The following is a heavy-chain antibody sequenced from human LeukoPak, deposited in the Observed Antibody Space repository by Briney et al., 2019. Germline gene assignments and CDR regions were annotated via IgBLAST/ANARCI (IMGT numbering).Heavy chain of an antibody. CDR3: AKGDRYDFWSGYYADYYYYYMDV. V-gene: IGHV1-24*01. Sequence: ASVKVSCKVSGYTLTELSMHWVRQAPGKGLEWMGGFDPEDGETIYAQKFQGRVTMTEDTSTDTAYMELSSLRSEDTAVYYCAKGDRYDFWSGYYADYYYYYMDVWGKGTTVTVSS. J-gene: IGHJ6*03. CDR2: FDPEDGET. CDR1: GYTLTELS. D-gene: IGHD3-3*01.